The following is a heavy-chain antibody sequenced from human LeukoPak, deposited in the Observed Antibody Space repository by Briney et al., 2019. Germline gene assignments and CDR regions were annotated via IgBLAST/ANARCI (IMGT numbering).Heavy chain of an antibody. V-gene: IGHV3-30*18. CDR3: AKGGDYGDHIDY. Sequence: GGSLRLSCAASGFTFSSYGMHWVRQAPGKGLEWVAVISYDGSNKYYADSVKGRFTISRDNSKNTLYLQMNSLRAEDTAVYYCAKGGDYGDHIDYWGQGTLVTVSS. D-gene: IGHD4-17*01. CDR1: GFTFSSYG. CDR2: ISYDGSNK. J-gene: IGHJ4*02.